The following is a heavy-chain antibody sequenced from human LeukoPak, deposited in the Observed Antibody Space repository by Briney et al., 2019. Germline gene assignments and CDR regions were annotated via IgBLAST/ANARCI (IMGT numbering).Heavy chain of an antibody. CDR3: ARDLIIIATNWFDP. CDR1: GFTFSSYS. CDR2: ISSSSSYI. Sequence: GGSLRLSCAASGFTFSSYSMNWVRQAPGKGLEWVPSISSSSSYIYYAHSVKGRFTISRDNAKNSLYLQMNSLRAEDTAVYYCARDLIIIATNWFDPWGQGTLVTVSS. V-gene: IGHV3-21*01. D-gene: IGHD3-10*01. J-gene: IGHJ5*02.